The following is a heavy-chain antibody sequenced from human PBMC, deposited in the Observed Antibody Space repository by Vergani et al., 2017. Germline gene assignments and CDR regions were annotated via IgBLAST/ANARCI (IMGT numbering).Heavy chain of an antibody. CDR2: ISSSSSYI. CDR3: AKDLTLYNYGYSTGMDV. Sequence: EVQLLESGGGLVQPGGSLRLSCAASGFTFSSYAMSWVRQAPGKGLEWVSSISSSSSYIYYADSVKGRFTISRDNAKNSLYLQMSSLRTEDTALYYCAKDLTLYNYGYSTGMDVWGQGTTVTVSS. CDR1: GFTFSSYA. D-gene: IGHD5-18*01. J-gene: IGHJ6*02. V-gene: IGHV3-21*04.